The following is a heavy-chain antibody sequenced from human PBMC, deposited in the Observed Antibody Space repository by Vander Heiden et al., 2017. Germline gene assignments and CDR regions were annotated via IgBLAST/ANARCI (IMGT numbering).Heavy chain of an antibody. D-gene: IGHD2-2*01. CDR2: IYYSGST. Sequence: QVQLQESGPGLVKPSETLSLTCTVSGGSIRSYYWSWIRQLPGKGLEWIGYIYYSGSTNYNPSLKSRVTISVDTSKNQFSLKLSSVTAADTAVYYCARQVLGYCSSTSCSYYYYYGMDVWGQGTTVTVSS. V-gene: IGHV4-59*08. CDR1: GGSIRSYY. J-gene: IGHJ6*02. CDR3: ARQVLGYCSSTSCSYYYYYGMDV.